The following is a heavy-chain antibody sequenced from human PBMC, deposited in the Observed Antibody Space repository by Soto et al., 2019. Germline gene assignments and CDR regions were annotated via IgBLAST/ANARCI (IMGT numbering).Heavy chain of an antibody. CDR3: AKRATGTYFDY. D-gene: IGHD1-1*01. CDR1: GGSISTYY. CDR2: IFYSDNT. J-gene: IGHJ4*02. V-gene: IGHV4-59*01. Sequence: SETLSLTCTVSGGSISTYYWSWVRQSPGKGLEWIGYIFYSDNTNYNPSLKSRVTISVDTSKNQFSLKLTSVTAADTAVYFCAKRATGTYFDYWGQGTLVTVS.